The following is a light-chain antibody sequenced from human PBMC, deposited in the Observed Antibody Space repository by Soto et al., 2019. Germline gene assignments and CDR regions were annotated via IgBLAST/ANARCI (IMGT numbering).Light chain of an antibody. J-gene: IGKJ4*01. Sequence: EIVMTQSPLTLSVSPGERATLSCRASQNININLAWYQQRPGQAPRVLIYGASSRASGIPDRFSGSGSGTDSTLTINRLEPDDFEFYYCQQYKDWPPLTFGGGTRVEIK. CDR1: QNININ. CDR3: QQYKDWPPLT. CDR2: GAS. V-gene: IGKV3D-15*01.